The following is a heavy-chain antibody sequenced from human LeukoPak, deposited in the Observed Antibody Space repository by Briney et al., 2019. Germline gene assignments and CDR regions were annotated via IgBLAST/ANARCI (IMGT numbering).Heavy chain of an antibody. V-gene: IGHV4-39*01. CDR3: ARHVRGVIIGGWFDP. CDR1: GGSISSSSYY. Sequence: PSETLSLTCTVSGGSISSSSYYWGWIRQPPGKGLEWIGSIYYSGSTYYNPSLKSRVTISVDTSKNQFPLKLSSVTAADTAVYYCARHVRGVIIGGWFDPWGQGTLVTVSS. D-gene: IGHD3-10*02. J-gene: IGHJ5*02. CDR2: IYYSGST.